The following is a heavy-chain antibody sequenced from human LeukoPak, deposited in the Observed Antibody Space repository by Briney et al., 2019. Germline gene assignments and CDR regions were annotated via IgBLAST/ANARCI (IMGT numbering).Heavy chain of an antibody. CDR1: GFTFSSYA. D-gene: IGHD3-10*01. J-gene: IGHJ4*02. CDR2: ISGSGGST. Sequence: GGSLRLSCAASGFTFSSYAMSWVRQATGKGLEWDSAISGSGGSTYCADSVKGRFTISRDNSKNTPYLQMNSLRAEDTAVYYCAKAGYGSGSYYTLSHFDYWGQGTLVTVSS. CDR3: AKAGYGSGSYYTLSHFDY. V-gene: IGHV3-23*01.